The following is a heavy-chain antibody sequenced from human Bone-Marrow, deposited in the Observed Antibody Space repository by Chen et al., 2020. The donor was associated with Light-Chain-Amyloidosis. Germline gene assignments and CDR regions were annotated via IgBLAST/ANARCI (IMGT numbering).Heavy chain of an antibody. CDR1: GYTFPNYW. CDR2: IYPDDSDA. Sequence: EVQLEQSGAEEKKPGESLKISCKGSGYTFPNYWIGWVRQMPGKGLEWMGVIYPDDSDARYSPSFERQVTISADKSITTAYLQWRSLKASDTAMYYCARRRDGYNFDYWGQGTLVTVSS. CDR3: ARRRDGYNFDY. J-gene: IGHJ4*02. V-gene: IGHV5-51*01. D-gene: IGHD5-12*01.